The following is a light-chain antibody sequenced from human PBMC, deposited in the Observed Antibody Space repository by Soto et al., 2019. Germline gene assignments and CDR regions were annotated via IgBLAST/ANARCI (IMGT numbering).Light chain of an antibody. CDR3: QQSYSTLT. CDR1: QSISSY. Sequence: DIQMTQSPSSLSASVGDRVTITCRASQSISSYLNWYQQKPGKAPKLLIYAASSLQSGVPPRFSGSGSGTDFTLTISSLKPEDFATYDCQQSYSTLTVGQGTRLEIK. J-gene: IGKJ5*01. V-gene: IGKV1-39*01. CDR2: AAS.